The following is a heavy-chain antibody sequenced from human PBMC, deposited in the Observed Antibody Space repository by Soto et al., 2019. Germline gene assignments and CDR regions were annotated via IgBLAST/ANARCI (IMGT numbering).Heavy chain of an antibody. CDR2: TYYRSKWYN. D-gene: IGHD6-13*01. V-gene: IGHV6-1*01. J-gene: IGHJ4*02. CDR3: ARDFGFPGSSSHLQLDY. CDR1: GDSVSSNSAA. Sequence: SQTLSLTCAISGDSVSSNSAAWNWIRQSPSRGLEWLGRTYYRSKWYNDYAVSVKSRITINPDTSKNQFSLQLNSVTPEDTAVYYCARDFGFPGSSSHLQLDYWGQGTLVTVSS.